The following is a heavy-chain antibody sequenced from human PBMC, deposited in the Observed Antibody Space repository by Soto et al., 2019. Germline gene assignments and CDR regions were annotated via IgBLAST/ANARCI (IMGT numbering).Heavy chain of an antibody. CDR3: ARGVGGSGLNWFDP. CDR2: IHHSGSA. V-gene: IGHV4-59*12. CDR1: GSSIIGYY. Sequence: SETLSLTCTFSGSSIIGYYWTWIRQSPEGGLEWIGYIHHSGSANYNPSLNSRLTMSVDRSKSQFSMKLASVTAADTAVYYCARGVGGSGLNWFDPWGQGTLVTVSS. D-gene: IGHD6-19*01. J-gene: IGHJ5*02.